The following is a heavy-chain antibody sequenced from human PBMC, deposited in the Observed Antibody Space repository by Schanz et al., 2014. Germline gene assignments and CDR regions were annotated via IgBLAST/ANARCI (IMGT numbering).Heavy chain of an antibody. J-gene: IGHJ4*02. Sequence: DLEESGGGLGKPGGSLRLSFVASGFIFSDYYMSWIRQAPGKGPECVAYISGNTNYTNYADSVKGRFTISRDNAKNSVYLQKDSLRVEDTAVYYCTRDHGLTLYWGQGTLVAVSS. CDR1: GFIFSDYY. CDR2: ISGNTNYT. CDR3: TRDHGLTLY. V-gene: IGHV3-11*06.